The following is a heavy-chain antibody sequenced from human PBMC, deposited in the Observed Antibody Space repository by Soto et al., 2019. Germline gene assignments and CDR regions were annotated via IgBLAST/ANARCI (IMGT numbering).Heavy chain of an antibody. D-gene: IGHD4-17*01. CDR1: GFTFDDYA. CDR2: ISWNSGSI. V-gene: IGHV3-9*01. J-gene: IGHJ3*02. Sequence: LRLSCAASGFTFDDYAMHWVRQAPGKGLEWVSGISWNSGSIGYADSVKGRFTISRDNAKNSLYLQMNSLRAEDTALYYCAKALFDYGDSYAFDIWGQGTMVTVSS. CDR3: AKALFDYGDSYAFDI.